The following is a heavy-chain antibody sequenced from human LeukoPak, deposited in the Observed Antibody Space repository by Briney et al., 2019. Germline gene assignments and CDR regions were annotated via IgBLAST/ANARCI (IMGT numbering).Heavy chain of an antibody. CDR3: ARAGSPPVTDYYFDY. CDR1: GGTFSSYA. Sequence: SVKVSCKASGGTFSSYAISWVRQAPGQGLEWMGGIIPIFGTANCAQKFQGRVTITTDESTSTAYMELSSLRSEDTAVYYCARAGSPPVTDYYFDYWGQGTLVTVSS. D-gene: IGHD2-21*02. V-gene: IGHV1-69*05. J-gene: IGHJ4*02. CDR2: IIPIFGTA.